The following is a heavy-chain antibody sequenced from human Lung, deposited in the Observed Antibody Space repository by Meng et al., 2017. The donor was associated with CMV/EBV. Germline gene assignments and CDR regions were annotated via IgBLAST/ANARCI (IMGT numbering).Heavy chain of an antibody. CDR1: GDSITNHNW. CDR2: IPHRGSS. J-gene: IGHJ1*01. D-gene: IGHD3-10*01. CDR3: LRRSGGSV. Sequence: VELRGWGPALVKPSDTLSLTCAVSGDSITNHNWWAWVRQPPGKGLEWIGEIPHRGSSAYNPSLKSRVSMSIDKSKNQFSLKLTSVTAADTAVYHCLRRSGGSVWGQGTLVTVSS. V-gene: IGHV4-4*02.